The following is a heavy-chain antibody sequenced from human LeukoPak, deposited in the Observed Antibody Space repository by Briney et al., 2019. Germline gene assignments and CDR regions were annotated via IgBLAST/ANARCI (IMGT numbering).Heavy chain of an antibody. CDR2: ISWNSGTI. CDR3: AKDQNAIAVAFDY. CDR1: GFTFDDYA. D-gene: IGHD6-19*01. Sequence: GRSLRLSCAASGFTFDDYAMHWVRQAPGKGLEWVSGISWNSGTIGYADSVKGRFTISRDNAKNSLYLQMNSLRAEDTALYYCAKDQNAIAVAFDYWGQGTLVTASS. V-gene: IGHV3-9*01. J-gene: IGHJ4*02.